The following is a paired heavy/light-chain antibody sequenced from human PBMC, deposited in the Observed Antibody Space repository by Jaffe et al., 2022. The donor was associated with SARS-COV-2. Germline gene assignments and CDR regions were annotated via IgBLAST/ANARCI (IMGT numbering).Light chain of an antibody. CDR1: SSNIGSNY. V-gene: IGLV1-47*01. J-gene: IGLJ2*01. Sequence: QSVLTQPPSASGTPGQRVTISCSGSSSNIGSNYVYWYQQLPGTAPKLLIYRNNQRPSGVPDRFSGSKSGTSASLAISGLRSEDEADYYCAAWDDSLHVVFGGGTKLTVL. CDR3: AAWDDSLHVV. CDR2: RNN.
Heavy chain of an antibody. CDR3: ARTGGDSSGYPDAFDI. CDR2: IYYSGST. CDR1: GGSISSGDYY. J-gene: IGHJ3*02. V-gene: IGHV4-30-4*01. D-gene: IGHD3-22*01. Sequence: QVQLQESGPGLVKPSQTLSLTCTVSGGSISSGDYYWSWIRQPPGKGLEWIGYIYYSGSTYYNPSLKSRVTISVDTSKNQFSLKLSSVTAADTAVYYCARTGGDSSGYPDAFDIWGQGTMVTVSS.